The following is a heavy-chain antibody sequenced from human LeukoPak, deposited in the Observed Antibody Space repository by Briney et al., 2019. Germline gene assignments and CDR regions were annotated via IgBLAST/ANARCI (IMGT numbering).Heavy chain of an antibody. CDR2: ISSSSSYI. CDR1: GFTFSSYS. J-gene: IGHJ3*02. Sequence: GGSLRLSCAASGFTFSSYSMNWVRQAPGKGLEWVSFISSSSSYIYYADSVKGRFTISRDNAKNSLYLQMNSLRAEDTAVYYCARDLRVWYGTAEIWGQGTMVTVSS. CDR3: ARDLRVWYGTAEI. V-gene: IGHV3-21*01. D-gene: IGHD3-10*01.